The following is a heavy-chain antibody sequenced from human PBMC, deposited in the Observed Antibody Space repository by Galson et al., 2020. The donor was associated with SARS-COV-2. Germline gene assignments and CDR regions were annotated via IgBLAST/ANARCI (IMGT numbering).Heavy chain of an antibody. Sequence: ASVKVSCKASGYTFTNYDINWVRQATGQGLEWMGWMNPKSGNTGLIQKFKGRVTMTRDTSTSTAYMELTSLRFDDTAVYYCARVWERGFSYGNWVDPWGQGTLVTVSS. CDR1: GYTFTNYD. V-gene: IGHV1-8*01. CDR2: MNPKSGNT. CDR3: ARVWERGFSYGNWVDP. J-gene: IGHJ5*02. D-gene: IGHD5-18*01.